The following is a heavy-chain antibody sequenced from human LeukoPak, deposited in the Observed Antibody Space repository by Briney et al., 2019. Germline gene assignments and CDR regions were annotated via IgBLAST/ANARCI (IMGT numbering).Heavy chain of an antibody. J-gene: IGHJ3*02. CDR2: ISYDGSNK. CDR3: ACQWIQLWGGI. V-gene: IGHV3-30-3*01. CDR1: GFTFSSYA. Sequence: PGRSLRLSCAASGFTFSSYAMHWVRQAPGKGLEWVAVISYDGSNKYYADSVKGRFTISRDNSKNTLYLQMNRLRVEDTAVYYCACQWIQLWGGIWGQGKMVTVSS. D-gene: IGHD5-18*01.